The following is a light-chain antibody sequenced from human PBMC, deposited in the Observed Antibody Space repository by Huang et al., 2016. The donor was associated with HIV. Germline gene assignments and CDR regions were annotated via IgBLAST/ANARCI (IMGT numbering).Light chain of an antibody. CDR2: SAS. CDR1: QDITTY. CDR3: QQVNSYPLT. Sequence: IQLTQSPPSLSAFVGDRVTITCRASQDITTYLAWYQQKPGKAPNLLIYSASTLQTGVPSRFSGSGSGTNFTLTVSSLQPEDFGTYYCQQVNSYPLTFGGGTKVEIK. V-gene: IGKV1-9*01. J-gene: IGKJ4*01.